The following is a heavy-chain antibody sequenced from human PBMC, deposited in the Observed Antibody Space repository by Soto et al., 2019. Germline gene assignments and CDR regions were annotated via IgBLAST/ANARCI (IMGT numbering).Heavy chain of an antibody. CDR3: ASSHGIAAAGPTGYYFDY. Sequence: SVKVSCKASGGTFSSYAISWVRQAPGQGLEWMGGIIPIFGTANYAQKFQGRVTITADESTSTAYMELSSLRSEDTAVYYCASSHGIAAAGPTGYYFDYCGQGTLVTVSS. J-gene: IGHJ4*02. V-gene: IGHV1-69*13. CDR1: GGTFSSYA. D-gene: IGHD6-13*01. CDR2: IIPIFGTA.